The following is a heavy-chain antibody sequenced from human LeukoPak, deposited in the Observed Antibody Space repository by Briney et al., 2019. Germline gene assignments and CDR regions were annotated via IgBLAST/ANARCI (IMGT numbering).Heavy chain of an antibody. D-gene: IGHD3-16*01. CDR1: GFTFSGYS. CDR2: ISSSSSYI. CDR3: ARVRWGGLYYFDY. V-gene: IGHV3-21*01. Sequence: GGSLRLSCAASGFTFSGYSMNWVRQAPGKGLEWVSSISSSSSYIYYADSVKGRFTISRDNAKNSLYLQMNSLRAADTSVYYCARVRWGGLYYFDYWGQGTLVTVSS. J-gene: IGHJ4*02.